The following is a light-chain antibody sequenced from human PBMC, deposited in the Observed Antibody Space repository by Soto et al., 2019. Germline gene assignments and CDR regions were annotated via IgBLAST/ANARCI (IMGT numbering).Light chain of an antibody. CDR1: SSNLGTGYD. CDR3: QSFDSSRFDV. Sequence: VLTQQTSVSGAPGQRVPISCTVSSSNLGTGYDVHWYQQLPGTAPKLLIYGNSNRPSGVPDRFSGSKSGTSASLASTGLQAEDEADYYCQSFDSSRFDVFGTGTKVTV. V-gene: IGLV1-40*01. CDR2: GNS. J-gene: IGLJ1*01.